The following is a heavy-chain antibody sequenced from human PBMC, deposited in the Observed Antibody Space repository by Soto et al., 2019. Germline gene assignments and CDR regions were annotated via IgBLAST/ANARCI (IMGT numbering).Heavy chain of an antibody. Sequence: QLQLQESGPGLVKPSETLSLTCTVSGGSISSSSYYWGWIRQPPGKGLEWVGSIYYSWSTYYNPSLKSLVTISVDKSNNQFSQKLSCVIAADTAVYYCARLGYDYDVLTARIGVYAFDIWGQGTMVTVSS. D-gene: IGHD3-9*01. V-gene: IGHV4-39*01. CDR2: IYYSWST. CDR1: GGSISSSSYY. J-gene: IGHJ3*02. CDR3: ARLGYDYDVLTARIGVYAFDI.